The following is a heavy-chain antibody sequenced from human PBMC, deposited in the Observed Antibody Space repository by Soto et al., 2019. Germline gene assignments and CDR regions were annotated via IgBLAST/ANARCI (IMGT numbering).Heavy chain of an antibody. V-gene: IGHV3-33*01. J-gene: IGHJ4*02. Sequence: QVQLVESGGGVVQPGRSLRLSCAASGFTFSSYGMHWVRQAPGKGLEWVAVIWYDGSNKYYADSVKGRFTISRDNSKNTLYLQMNSLRAEDTAVYYRARDGYYDSSGYHHFDYWGQGTLVTVSS. D-gene: IGHD3-22*01. CDR3: ARDGYYDSSGYHHFDY. CDR2: IWYDGSNK. CDR1: GFTFSSYG.